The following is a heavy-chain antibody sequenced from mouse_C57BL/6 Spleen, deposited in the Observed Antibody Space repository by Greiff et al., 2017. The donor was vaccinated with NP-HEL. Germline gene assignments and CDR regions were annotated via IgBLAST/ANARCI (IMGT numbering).Heavy chain of an antibody. J-gene: IGHJ4*01. D-gene: IGHD1-1*01. V-gene: IGHV1-59*01. Sequence: QVQLQQPGAELVRPGTSVKLSCKASGYTFTSYWMHWVKQRPGQGLEWIGVIDPSDSYTNYNQKFKGKATLTVDTSSSTAYMQLSSLTSEDSAVYYCARRGLYYGSSYYAMDYWGQGTSVTVSS. CDR2: IDPSDSYT. CDR3: ARRGLYYGSSYYAMDY. CDR1: GYTFTSYW.